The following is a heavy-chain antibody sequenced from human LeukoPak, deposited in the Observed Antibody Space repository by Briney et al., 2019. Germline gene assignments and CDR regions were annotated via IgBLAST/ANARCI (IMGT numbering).Heavy chain of an antibody. CDR2: ISNDGNRK. CDR3: ARDPPDCSGGNCFSGGMDV. J-gene: IGHJ6*02. D-gene: IGHD2-15*01. CDR1: GFTFSTYG. Sequence: GGSLRLSCAGSGFTFSTYGMHWVRQAPGKGLEWVSTISNDGNRKYYAVSVKGRFIISRDNSKNTLYLRLNSLTVEDTAMYYCARDPPDCSGGNCFSGGMDVWGQGITVTVFS. V-gene: IGHV3-30*03.